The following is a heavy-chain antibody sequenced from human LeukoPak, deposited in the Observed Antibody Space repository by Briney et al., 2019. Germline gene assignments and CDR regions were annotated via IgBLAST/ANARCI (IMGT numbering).Heavy chain of an antibody. V-gene: IGHV3-64D*09. CDR3: VKALRLVTTHYDY. CDR1: GFTFRSSG. Sequence: GGSLRLSCSASGFTFRSSGMHWVRQAPGKGLEYVSAITSNGGSTYYADSVKGRFTISRDNSKNTLYLQMSSLRPDDTALYYCVKALRLVTTHYDYWGQGTLVTVSS. CDR2: ITSNGGST. D-gene: IGHD4-17*01. J-gene: IGHJ4*02.